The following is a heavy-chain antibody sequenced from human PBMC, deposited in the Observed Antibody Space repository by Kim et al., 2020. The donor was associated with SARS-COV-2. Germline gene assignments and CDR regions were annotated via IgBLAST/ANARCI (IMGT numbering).Heavy chain of an antibody. V-gene: IGHV4-34*01. CDR1: GGSFSGYY. CDR3: ARVRGVTVLLGYYYYGMDV. D-gene: IGHD3-10*01. CDR2: INHSGST. J-gene: IGHJ6*02. Sequence: SETLSLTCAVYGGSFSGYYWIWIRQPPGKGLEWIGEINHSGSTNYNPSLKSRVTISVDTSKNQFSLKLSSVTAADTAVYYCARVRGVTVLLGYYYYGMDVWGQGTTVTVSS.